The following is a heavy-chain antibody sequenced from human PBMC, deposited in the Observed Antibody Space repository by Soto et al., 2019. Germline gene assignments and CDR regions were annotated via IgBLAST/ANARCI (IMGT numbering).Heavy chain of an antibody. J-gene: IGHJ6*01. V-gene: IGHV4-30-4*01. CDR3: ARVPSPFDYYYAMDV. D-gene: IGHD3-16*01. Sequence: PSETLFLTCTVSGDSISSGNKYWSWIRQAPGKGLEWIGYIFSSGTTYYNPSLRSRLTMSLDTSQNQFSLRLASVTDADSAVYYCARVPSPFDYYYAMDVWGQGTTVTVSS. CDR1: GDSISSGNKY. CDR2: IFSSGTT.